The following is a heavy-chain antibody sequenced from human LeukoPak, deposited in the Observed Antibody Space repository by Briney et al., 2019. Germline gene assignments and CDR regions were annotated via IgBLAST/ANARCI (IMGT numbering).Heavy chain of an antibody. CDR2: IKQDGSEK. V-gene: IGHV3-7*01. CDR3: ARFTVPAASTTYYYYGMDV. CDR1: GFTFSSYW. Sequence: GGSLRLSCAASGFTFSSYWMSWVRQAPGKGLEWVANIKQDGSEKYYVDSVKGRFTISRDNAKNSLYLQMNSLRAEDTAVYYCARFTVPAASTTYYYYGMDVWGQGTTVTVSS. J-gene: IGHJ6*02. D-gene: IGHD2-2*01.